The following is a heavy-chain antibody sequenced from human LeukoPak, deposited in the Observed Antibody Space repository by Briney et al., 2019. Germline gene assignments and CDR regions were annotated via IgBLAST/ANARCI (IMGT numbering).Heavy chain of an antibody. V-gene: IGHV4-4*02. CDR2: IYHSGST. D-gene: IGHD4-11*01. CDR1: GGSISSSNW. CDR3: ARAERLDYTPIWYYYYYYMDV. Sequence: SGTLSLTCAVSGGSISSSNWWSWVRQPPGKGLEWIGEIYHSGSTNYNPSLKSRVTISVDKSKNQFSLKLSSVTAADTAVYYCARAERLDYTPIWYYYYYYMDVWGKGTTVTVSS. J-gene: IGHJ6*03.